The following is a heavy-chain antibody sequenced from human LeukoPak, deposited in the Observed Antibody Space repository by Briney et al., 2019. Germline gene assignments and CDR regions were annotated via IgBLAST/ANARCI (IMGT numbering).Heavy chain of an antibody. CDR1: GGSISSGSYY. V-gene: IGHV4-61*02. CDR3: ARDYFVRSLYYYYYMDV. D-gene: IGHD3-10*01. Sequence: SQTLSLTCTVSGGSISSGSYYWSWIRQPAGKGLEWIGRIYTSGSTNYNPSLKSRVTISVDTSKNQFSLKLSSVTAAVTAVYYCARDYFVRSLYYYYYMDVWGKGTTVTVSS. CDR2: IYTSGST. J-gene: IGHJ6*03.